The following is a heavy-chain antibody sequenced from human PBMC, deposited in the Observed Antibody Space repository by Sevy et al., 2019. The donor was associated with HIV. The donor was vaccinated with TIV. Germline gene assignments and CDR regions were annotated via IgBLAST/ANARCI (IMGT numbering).Heavy chain of an antibody. V-gene: IGHV3-48*01. CDR2: ISSSSSTI. J-gene: IGHJ6*02. CDR3: ARDLLWGFGGMGV. D-gene: IGHD3-10*01. CDR1: GFTFSSYS. Sequence: GGSLRLSCAASGFTFSSYSMNWVRQAPGKGLEWVSYISSSSSTIYYADSVKGRFTISRDNAKNSLYLQMNSLRVEDTAVYYCARDLLWGFGGMGVWGQGTTVTVSS.